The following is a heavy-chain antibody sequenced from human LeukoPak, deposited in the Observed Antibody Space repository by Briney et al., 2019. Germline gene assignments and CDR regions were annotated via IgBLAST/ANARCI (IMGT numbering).Heavy chain of an antibody. Sequence: PSETLSLTCAVYGGSFSGYYWSWIRQPPGKGLEWIGEINHSGSTYYNPSLKSRVTISVDTSKNQFSLKLSSVTAADTAVYYCARLPSRVVVVAATRGAFDYWGQGTLVTVSS. D-gene: IGHD2-15*01. CDR2: INHSGST. CDR1: GGSFSGYY. J-gene: IGHJ4*02. V-gene: IGHV4-34*01. CDR3: ARLPSRVVVVAATRGAFDY.